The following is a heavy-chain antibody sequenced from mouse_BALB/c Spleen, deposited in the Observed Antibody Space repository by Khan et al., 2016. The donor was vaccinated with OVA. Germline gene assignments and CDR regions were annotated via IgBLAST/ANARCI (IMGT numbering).Heavy chain of an antibody. Sequence: QVQLKQSGAELVRPGASVKLSCKTSGYIFTSYWIHWVKQRSGQGLEWIARIYPGTDNTYYNEKFKDKATLTADKSSSTAYMQLSSLNSEDSDVYCCAREEALYHFDHWGQGTTLTVSS. J-gene: IGHJ2*01. CDR1: GYIFTSYW. D-gene: IGHD3-2*02. V-gene: IGHV1S132*01. CDR3: AREEALYHFDH. CDR2: IYPGTDNT.